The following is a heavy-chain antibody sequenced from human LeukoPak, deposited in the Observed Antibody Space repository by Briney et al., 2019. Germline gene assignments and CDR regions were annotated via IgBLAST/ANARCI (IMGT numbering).Heavy chain of an antibody. CDR3: ARRYGSGTYPLDY. CDR2: IHYTGST. Sequence: SETLSLTCTVSGDSINGYYWSWIRQPPGKGLEWIGFIHYTGSTRYNPSLKSRVTISGETSKNQFSLKLSSVTAADTAVYYCARRYGSGTYPLDYWGQGTLVTVSS. D-gene: IGHD3-10*01. CDR1: GDSINGYY. J-gene: IGHJ4*02. V-gene: IGHV4-59*08.